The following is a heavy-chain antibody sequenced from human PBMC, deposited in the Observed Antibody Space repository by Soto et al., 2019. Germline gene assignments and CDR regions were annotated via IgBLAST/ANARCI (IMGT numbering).Heavy chain of an antibody. CDR2: ISPGIDIR. CDR1: GGTFSTYT. D-gene: IGHD2-15*01. V-gene: IGHV1-69*12. J-gene: IGHJ4*02. CDR3: AGGMCFGRSCYLDV. Sequence: QVQLVQSGAEVKKPGSSVKVSCKASGGTFSTYTLYWVRQAPGQGLEWMGGISPGIDIRDYAQKFKGRVTITADDSTSTVYMQLSALISADTAFYYCAGGMCFGRSCYLDVWGQGTLVTVSS.